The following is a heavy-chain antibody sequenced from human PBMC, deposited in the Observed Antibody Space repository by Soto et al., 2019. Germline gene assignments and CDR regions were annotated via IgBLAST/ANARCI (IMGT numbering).Heavy chain of an antibody. Sequence: LRLSCAASGFTFSSYGMHWVRQAPGKGLEWVAVISYDGSNKYYADSVKGRFTISRDNSKNTLYLQMNSLRAEDTAVYYCAKVGYSSSSFDYWGQGTLVTVSS. CDR1: GFTFSSYG. V-gene: IGHV3-30*18. J-gene: IGHJ4*02. D-gene: IGHD6-6*01. CDR3: AKVGYSSSSFDY. CDR2: ISYDGSNK.